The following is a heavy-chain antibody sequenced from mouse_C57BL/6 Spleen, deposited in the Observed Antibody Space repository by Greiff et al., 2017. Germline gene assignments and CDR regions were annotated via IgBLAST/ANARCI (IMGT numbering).Heavy chain of an antibody. CDR2: IDPHSGGT. CDR1: GYTFPSYW. CDR3: ARTATVVATKYYAMYY. J-gene: IGHJ4*01. Sequence: FQLQQPGAELVKPGASVTLSCKASGYTFPSYWMHWVKPRPGRGLEWIGRIDPHSGGTKYTEKVKNKATLTVDKPSSTAYLQLISLTSEDSAFYYCARTATVVATKYYAMYYWGQGTSVTVSS. D-gene: IGHD1-1*01. V-gene: IGHV1-72*01.